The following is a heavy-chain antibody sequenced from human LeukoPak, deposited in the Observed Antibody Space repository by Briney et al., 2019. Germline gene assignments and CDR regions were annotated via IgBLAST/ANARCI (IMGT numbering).Heavy chain of an antibody. CDR1: GFTFSSYG. J-gene: IGHJ6*04. Sequence: GRSLRLSCAASGFTFSSYGMHWVRQAPGKGLEWAAVIWYDGSNKYYADSVKVRFTISRDNSKNTLYLQMNSLRAEDTAVYYCARGDYDILTGYYTPPPFYYYYYGMDVWGKGTTVTVSS. V-gene: IGHV3-33*01. D-gene: IGHD3-9*01. CDR3: ARGDYDILTGYYTPPPFYYYYYGMDV. CDR2: IWYDGSNK.